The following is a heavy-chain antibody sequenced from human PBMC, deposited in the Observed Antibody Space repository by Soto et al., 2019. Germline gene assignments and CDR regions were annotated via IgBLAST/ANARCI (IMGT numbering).Heavy chain of an antibody. Sequence: QVQLQESGPGLVKPSQTLSLTCTVSGGSISSGDYYWSWIRQHPGKGLEWIGYIYYSGSTYYNPSLKRRVTMSVDTSKNQFSLKLSSVTAADTAVYYCARWWSGSRQGFDPWGQGTLVNVSS. CDR2: IYYSGST. CDR3: ARWWSGSRQGFDP. CDR1: GGSISSGDYY. D-gene: IGHD3-3*01. J-gene: IGHJ5*02. V-gene: IGHV4-31*03.